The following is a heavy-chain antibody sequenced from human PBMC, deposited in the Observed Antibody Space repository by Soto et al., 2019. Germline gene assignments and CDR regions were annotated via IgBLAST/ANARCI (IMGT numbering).Heavy chain of an antibody. CDR3: ARDNGVIPKDYHYAIDV. CDR1: GGPFSTYA. V-gene: IGHV1-69*14. CDR2: IIPIFGIT. J-gene: IGHJ6*02. D-gene: IGHD3-16*02. Sequence: QVQLVQSGADVKKPGSSVKVSCKASGGPFSTYALSWVRQAPGQGLEWMGGIIPIFGITNYAQKFQGRVTITEDKSTSTADMELSSLRSEDTAVYYCARDNGVIPKDYHYAIDVWGQGTTVTFSS.